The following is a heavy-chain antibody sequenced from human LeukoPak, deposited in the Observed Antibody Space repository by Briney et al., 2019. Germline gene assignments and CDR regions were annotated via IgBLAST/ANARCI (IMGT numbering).Heavy chain of an antibody. J-gene: IGHJ6*03. D-gene: IGHD6-19*01. V-gene: IGHV4-31*03. CDR2: TYYSGST. Sequence: PSQTLSLTCTVSGGSISSGGYYWSWIRQHPGKGLEWIGYTYYSGSTYYNPSLKSRVTISVDTSKNQFSLKLSSVTAADTAVYYCARCPYSSGCSGVLCYYYYYMDVWGKGTTVTVSS. CDR1: GGSISSGGYY. CDR3: ARCPYSSGCSGVLCYYYYYMDV.